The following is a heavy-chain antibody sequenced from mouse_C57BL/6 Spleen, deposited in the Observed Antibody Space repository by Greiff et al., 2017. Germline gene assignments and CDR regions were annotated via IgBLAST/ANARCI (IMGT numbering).Heavy chain of an antibody. CDR1: GFSLTSYG. V-gene: IGHV2-6-1*01. CDR3: ARHEGSFHAMDY. Sequence: VQGVGSGPGLVAPSQSLSITCTVSGFSLTSYGVHWVRQPPGKGLEWLVVIWSDGSTTYNSALKSRLSISKDNSKSQVFLKMNSLQTDDTAMYYCARHEGSFHAMDYWGQGTSVTVSS. J-gene: IGHJ4*01. D-gene: IGHD1-1*01. CDR2: IWSDGST.